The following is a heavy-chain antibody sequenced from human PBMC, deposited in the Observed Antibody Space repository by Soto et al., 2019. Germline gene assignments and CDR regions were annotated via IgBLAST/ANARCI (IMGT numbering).Heavy chain of an antibody. CDR1: GYTFTSYG. J-gene: IGHJ3*02. CDR3: ARDIPLWDGPDAFDI. CDR2: INAYNGNT. V-gene: IGHV1-18*01. D-gene: IGHD1-26*01. Sequence: ASVKVSCKASGYTFTSYGISWVRQAPGQGLEWMGWINAYNGNTNYAQKFQGRVTITRDTSTSTAYMELSSLRSEDTAVYYCARDIPLWDGPDAFDIWGQGTMVTVSS.